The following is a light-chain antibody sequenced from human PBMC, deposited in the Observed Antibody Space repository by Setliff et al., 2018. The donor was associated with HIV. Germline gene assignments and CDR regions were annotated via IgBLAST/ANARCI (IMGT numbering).Light chain of an antibody. J-gene: IGLJ2*01. CDR1: SSNIGNNY. CDR2: DNN. Sequence: QSVLTQPPSVSAAPGQKVTISCSGSSSNIGNNYVSWYQQLPRTAPKLLIYDNNKRPSGIPARFSGSKSGTSATLGITGLQTGDEADYYCGTWDSSLSAVVFGGGTKVT. CDR3: GTWDSSLSAVV. V-gene: IGLV1-51*01.